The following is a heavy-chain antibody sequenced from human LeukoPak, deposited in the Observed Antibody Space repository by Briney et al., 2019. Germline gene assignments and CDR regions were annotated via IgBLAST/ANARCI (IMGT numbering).Heavy chain of an antibody. J-gene: IGHJ4*02. V-gene: IGHV3-48*01. Sequence: GGSLRLSCAASRFTFSSYSMNWVRQAPGKGLEWVSYISTTSSTIYYADSVKGRFTISRDNAKNSLYLQMNSLRAEDTAVCYCAREGYYYGSGSPYCFDRWGQGTLVTVSS. D-gene: IGHD3-10*01. CDR2: ISTTSSTI. CDR1: RFTFSSYS. CDR3: AREGYYYGSGSPYCFDR.